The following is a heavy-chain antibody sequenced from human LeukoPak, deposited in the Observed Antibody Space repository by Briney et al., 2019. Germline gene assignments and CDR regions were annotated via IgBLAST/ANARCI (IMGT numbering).Heavy chain of an antibody. J-gene: IGHJ2*01. CDR2: ISGSGGST. V-gene: IGHV3-23*01. CDR1: GFTFSSYA. Sequence: GGSLRLSCAASGFTFSSYAMSWVRQAPGKGLEWVSAISGSGGSTYYADSVKGRFTISRDNSKNTLYLQMNSLRAEDTAVYYCAKDRVVGYSGYDYFSYWYFDLWGRGTLVTASS. CDR3: AKDRVVGYSGYDYFSYWYFDL. D-gene: IGHD5-12*01.